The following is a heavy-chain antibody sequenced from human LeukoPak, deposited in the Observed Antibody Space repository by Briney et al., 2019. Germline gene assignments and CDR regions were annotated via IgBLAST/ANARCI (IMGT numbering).Heavy chain of an antibody. CDR2: ICLGDSDT. J-gene: IGHJ5*02. CDR3: ARRAPNLPFDP. Sequence: GESLKISCKGYGYSFTSYWIGWVRQMPGKGLEWMGFICLGDSDTRYSPSFQGQVTISADKSISTAYLQWSSLKASDTAMYYCARRAPNLPFDPWGQGTLVTVSS. V-gene: IGHV5-51*01. CDR1: GYSFTSYW.